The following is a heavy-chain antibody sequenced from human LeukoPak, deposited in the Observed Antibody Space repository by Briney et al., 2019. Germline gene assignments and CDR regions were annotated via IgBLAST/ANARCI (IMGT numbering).Heavy chain of an antibody. CDR1: GFTFRSHG. Sequence: PGRSLRLSCAASGFTFRSHGMHWVRQAPGKGLEWVAVIWYDGSNKYYADSVKGRFTISRDNSKNTLYLQMNSLRDEDTAVYYCARIRAKYSRDAFDIWGQGTMVTVSS. CDR2: IWYDGSNK. J-gene: IGHJ3*02. D-gene: IGHD6-6*01. CDR3: ARIRAKYSRDAFDI. V-gene: IGHV3-33*01.